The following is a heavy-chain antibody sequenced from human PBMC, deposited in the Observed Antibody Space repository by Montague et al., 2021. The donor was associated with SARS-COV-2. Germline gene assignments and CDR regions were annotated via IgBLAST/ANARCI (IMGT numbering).Heavy chain of an antibody. CDR3: ARRGDYGGSRFDY. V-gene: IGHV4-39*01. J-gene: IGHJ4*02. D-gene: IGHD4-23*01. Sequence: ETLSLTCTVSGGSVSSRSYYWGWIRQPPGKGLEWIGSIYYSGSTHYNPSLKSRVTISVDTSKNQFSLKLSSVTAADTAVYYCARRGDYGGSRFDYWGQGTLVSVSS. CDR2: IYYSGST. CDR1: GGSVSSRSYY.